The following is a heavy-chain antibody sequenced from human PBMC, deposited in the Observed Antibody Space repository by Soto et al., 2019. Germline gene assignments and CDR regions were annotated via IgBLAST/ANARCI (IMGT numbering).Heavy chain of an antibody. CDR3: TKDRSGWYYFDY. V-gene: IGHV3-23*01. Sequence: EVQLLESGGGLVQPGGSLRLSCAAFGLTFSSHVLNWVRHTPGKGLEWVSSISVNGDITSFEDSVKGRFSISSDNSKNTLYLKMNNLRAEDTGIYHCTKDRSGWYYFDYRGQGTLVTVTS. CDR1: GLTFSSHV. J-gene: IGHJ4*02. CDR2: ISVNGDIT. D-gene: IGHD6-19*01.